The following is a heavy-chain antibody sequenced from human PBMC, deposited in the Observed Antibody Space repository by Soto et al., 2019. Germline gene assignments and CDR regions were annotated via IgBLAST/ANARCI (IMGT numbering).Heavy chain of an antibody. CDR3: ARLGGSYAVPHFDY. J-gene: IGHJ4*02. D-gene: IGHD1-26*01. CDR2: IYYSGTT. V-gene: IGHV4-59*08. Sequence: SETLSLTCVGASFGTYYWSWIRQPPGKGLEWMGYIYYSGTTTNYNPSLKSRVTLSVDTSKNQFSLKLSSVTAADTAVYYCARLGGSYAVPHFDYWGQGTLVTVSS. CDR1: ASFGTYY.